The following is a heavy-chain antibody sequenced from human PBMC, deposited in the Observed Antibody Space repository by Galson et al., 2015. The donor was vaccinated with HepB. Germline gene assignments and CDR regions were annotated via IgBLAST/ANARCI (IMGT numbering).Heavy chain of an antibody. V-gene: IGHV1-69*01. D-gene: IGHD3-10*01. CDR3: ARRPPRGDYYFDL. J-gene: IGHJ4*02. CDR1: GGTFSTYA. Sequence: SCKASGGTFSTYAISWVRQAPGQGLEWMGGIIPIFGTANYAQKFQDRVTITADESTRTAYMELSSLRSEDTAVYYCARRPPRGDYYFDLWGQGTLVTVSS. CDR2: IIPIFGTA.